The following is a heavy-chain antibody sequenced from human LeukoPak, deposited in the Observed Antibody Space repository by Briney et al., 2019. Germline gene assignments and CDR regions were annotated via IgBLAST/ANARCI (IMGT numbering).Heavy chain of an antibody. V-gene: IGHV3-48*03. CDR3: ARDLCSGGSCLDY. D-gene: IGHD2-15*01. CDR2: ISSSGSTI. J-gene: IGHJ4*02. CDR1: GFTFSSYE. Sequence: GGSLRLSCAASGFTFSSYEMNCVRQAPGKGLEWVSYISSSGSTIKYADSVKGRFTISRDNAKNSLYLQMNSLRAEDTAIYYCARDLCSGGSCLDYWGQGTLVTVSS.